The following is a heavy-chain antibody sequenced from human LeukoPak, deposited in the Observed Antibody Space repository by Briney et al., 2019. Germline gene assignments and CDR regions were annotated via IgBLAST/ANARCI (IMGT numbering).Heavy chain of an antibody. CDR3: ARLVGAGLWYFDY. V-gene: IGHV4-39*01. J-gene: IGHJ4*02. CDR2: FFYSGST. CDR1: GGSISSSSHY. Sequence: PSETLSLTCTVSGGSISSSSHYWGWIRQPPGKGLEWIGSFFYSGSTYYNPSLKSRVTISVDTSKNQFSLNLSSVTAADTAVYYCARLVGAGLWYFDYWGQGTLVTVSS. D-gene: IGHD1-26*01.